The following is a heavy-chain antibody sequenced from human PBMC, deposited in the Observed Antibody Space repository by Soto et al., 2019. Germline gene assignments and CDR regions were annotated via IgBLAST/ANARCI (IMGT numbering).Heavy chain of an antibody. CDR2: IFSSGST. V-gene: IGHV4-4*07. CDR3: AREGSYSAYNFAHGIQLWSFDF. D-gene: IGHD5-12*01. Sequence: SEPLSLTCTVSGGSINTFYWSWVRQPAGKGLEWIGRIFSSGSTSFNPSLESRVAMSVDTSKNHFSLNLSSVTAADMAVYYCAREGSYSAYNFAHGIQLWSFDFWGQGALVTVSS. CDR1: GGSINTFY. J-gene: IGHJ4*02.